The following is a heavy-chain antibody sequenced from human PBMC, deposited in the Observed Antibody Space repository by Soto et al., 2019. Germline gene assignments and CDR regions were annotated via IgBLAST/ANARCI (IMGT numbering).Heavy chain of an antibody. V-gene: IGHV4-31*03. J-gene: IGHJ4*02. D-gene: IGHD4-17*01. Sequence: QVQLQESGPGLVKPSQTLSLTCTVSGGSISTGGYYWTWIRQHPGKGLEWIGYIYYSWSTYYNPSIQSRVTISVDSSKNQFSLKLRSVTAADTAVYYCARGLSVTLFDNWGQGTLVTVSS. CDR3: ARGLSVTLFDN. CDR1: GGSISTGGYY. CDR2: IYYSWST.